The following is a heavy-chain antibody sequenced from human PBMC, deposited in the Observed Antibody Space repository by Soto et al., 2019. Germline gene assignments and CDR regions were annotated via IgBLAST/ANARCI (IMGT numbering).Heavy chain of an antibody. CDR2: IYSSGST. CDR3: ARDLVTMSRGVITPLDP. D-gene: IGHD3-10*01. V-gene: IGHV3-66*01. Sequence: PGGSLRLSCAASGFTVSSNHMSWVRQAPGKGLEWVSIIYSSGSTHYADFVKGRFTISRDNSKNTLYLQMNSLRDEDTAMYYCARDLVTMSRGVITPLDPCGPGTLVT. J-gene: IGHJ5*02. CDR1: GFTVSSNH.